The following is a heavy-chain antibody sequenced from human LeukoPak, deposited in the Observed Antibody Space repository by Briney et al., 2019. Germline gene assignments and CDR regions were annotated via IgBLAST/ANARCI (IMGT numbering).Heavy chain of an antibody. CDR3: AREAYDSGSFRTDYYYMDV. J-gene: IGHJ6*03. V-gene: IGHV3-30*02. CDR1: GFTFNNYG. CDR2: IRYDGSNT. Sequence: GGSLRLSCAASGFTFNNYGMHWVRQAPGKGLEWVAFIRYDGSNTYYADSVKGRFTISRDNSKNTLYLHMNRLRSDDTAVYYCAREAYDSGSFRTDYYYMDVWGKGTTVTISS. D-gene: IGHD3-10*01.